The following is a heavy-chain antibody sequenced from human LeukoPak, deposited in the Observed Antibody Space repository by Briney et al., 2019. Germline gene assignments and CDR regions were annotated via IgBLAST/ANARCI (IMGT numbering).Heavy chain of an antibody. V-gene: IGHV3-7*03. CDR2: IKQGGSEK. Sequence: GGSLTLSCAASGFTFSSYWMSWVRQAPGKGLEWVANIKQGGSEKYYVDSVKGRFTISRDNAKNSLYLQMNSLRAEDTAVYYCARGRIAAAGNTPFDPWGQGTLVTVSS. J-gene: IGHJ5*02. CDR1: GFTFSSYW. CDR3: ARGRIAAAGNTPFDP. D-gene: IGHD6-13*01.